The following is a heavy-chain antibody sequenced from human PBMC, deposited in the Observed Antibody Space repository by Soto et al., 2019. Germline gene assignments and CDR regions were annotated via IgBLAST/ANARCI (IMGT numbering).Heavy chain of an antibody. V-gene: IGHV4-59*08. CDR1: GGSIISYY. CDR3: ARRWGSAFDI. J-gene: IGHJ3*02. D-gene: IGHD3-16*01. Sequence: SETQFLTYTVSGGSIISYYWSRFRQPPGKGLEWIGYIYYSGSTNYNPSLKSRVTISVDTSKNQFSLKLSSVTAADTAVYYCARRWGSAFDIWGQGTMVT. CDR2: IYYSGST.